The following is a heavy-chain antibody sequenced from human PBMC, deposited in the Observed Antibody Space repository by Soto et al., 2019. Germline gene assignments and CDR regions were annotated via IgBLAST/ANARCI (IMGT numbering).Heavy chain of an antibody. CDR2: IYHSGST. J-gene: IGHJ4*02. CDR3: ARDVGYHYDGSPSGQFDF. CDR1: GNSISTTNW. Sequence: SETLSLTCIVSGNSISTTNWWSWVSRYPGKGLEWIGEIYHSGSTNYNPSLKSRVTISVDKSKNQFSLKLSSVTAADTAVYYCARDVGYHYDGSPSGQFDFWGQGTLVTV. D-gene: IGHD3-22*01. V-gene: IGHV4-4*02.